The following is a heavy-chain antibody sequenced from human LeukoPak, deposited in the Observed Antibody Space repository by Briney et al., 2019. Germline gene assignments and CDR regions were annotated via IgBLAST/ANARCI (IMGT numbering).Heavy chain of an antibody. CDR1: GFTFGDYA. CDR2: IRSKAYGGTT. V-gene: IGHV3-49*03. CDR3: TSGAPAQDYYYYYMDV. Sequence: GGSLRLSCTASGFTFGDYAMSWFRQAPGKGLEWVGFIRSKAYGGTTEYAASVKGRFTISRDDSKSIAYLQMNSLKTEDTAVYYCTSGAPAQDYYYYYMDVWGKGTTVTVSS. D-gene: IGHD4/OR15-4a*01. J-gene: IGHJ6*03.